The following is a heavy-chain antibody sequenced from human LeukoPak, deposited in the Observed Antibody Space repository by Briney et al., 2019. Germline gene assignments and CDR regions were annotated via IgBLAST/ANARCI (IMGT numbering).Heavy chain of an antibody. CDR1: GYTFTSYG. V-gene: IGHV1-18*01. CDR3: ARPLGRSPDWQKSGYYMDV. CDR2: ISAYNGNT. J-gene: IGHJ6*03. D-gene: IGHD1-14*01. Sequence: ASVKVSCKASGYTFTSYGISWVRQAPGQGLEWMGWISAYNGNTNYAQKLQGRVTMTTDTSTSTAYMELRSLRSDDTAVYYCARPLGRSPDWQKSGYYMDVWGKGTTATVSS.